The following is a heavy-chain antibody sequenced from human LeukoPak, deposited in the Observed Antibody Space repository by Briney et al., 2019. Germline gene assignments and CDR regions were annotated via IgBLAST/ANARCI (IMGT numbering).Heavy chain of an antibody. J-gene: IGHJ4*02. V-gene: IGHV5-51*01. D-gene: IGHD1-7*01. CDR1: GYSFTNYW. Sequence: GESLKISCNGSGYSFTNYWIAWVRQMPGKGLEWMGVIYPGDSDTRYNPSFQGQVTISADRSFGTAYLQWGSLKASDSAMYYCARREATTEYFDFWGQGTLVTVSS. CDR2: IYPGDSDT. CDR3: ARREATTEYFDF.